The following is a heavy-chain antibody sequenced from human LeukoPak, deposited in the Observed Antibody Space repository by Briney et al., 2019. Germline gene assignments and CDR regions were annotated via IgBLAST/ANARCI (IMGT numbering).Heavy chain of an antibody. Sequence: SETLSLTCTVSGGSISSGSYYWSWIRQPAGKGLEWIGRIYTSGSTDCNPSLKSRVTISVDTSKNQFPLKLSSVTAADTAVYYCATSYDFWSGYFFDYWGQGTLVTVSS. J-gene: IGHJ4*02. CDR3: ATSYDFWSGYFFDY. V-gene: IGHV4-61*02. D-gene: IGHD3-3*01. CDR1: GGSISSGSYY. CDR2: IYTSGST.